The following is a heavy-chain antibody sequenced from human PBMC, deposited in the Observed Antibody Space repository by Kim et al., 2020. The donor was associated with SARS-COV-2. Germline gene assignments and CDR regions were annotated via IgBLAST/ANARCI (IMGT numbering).Heavy chain of an antibody. Sequence: SETLSLTCTVSGGSISSSSYYWGWIRQPPGKGLEWIGSIYYSGSTYYNPSLKSRVTISVDTSKNQFSLKLSSVTAADTAVYYCARHLPGELWFGYYFDYLGQGTLVTLSS. V-gene: IGHV4-39*01. J-gene: IGHJ4*02. D-gene: IGHD5-18*01. CDR1: GGSISSSSYY. CDR2: IYYSGST. CDR3: ARHLPGELWFGYYFDY.